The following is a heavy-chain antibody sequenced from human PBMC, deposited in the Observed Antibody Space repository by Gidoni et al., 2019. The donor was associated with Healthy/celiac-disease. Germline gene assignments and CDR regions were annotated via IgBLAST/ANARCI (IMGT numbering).Heavy chain of an antibody. CDR3: AKKGSRDYGEGFAFDI. V-gene: IGHV3-23*01. J-gene: IGHJ3*02. D-gene: IGHD4-17*01. CDR1: GFTFSSYA. CDR2: ISGSGGST. Sequence: EVQLLESGGGWVQPGGSLRLSVDASGFTFSSYAMSWVRQAPGKGLEWVSAISGSGGSTYYADSVKGRFTISRDNSKNTLYLQMNSLRAEDTAVYYCAKKGSRDYGEGFAFDIWGQGTMVTVSS.